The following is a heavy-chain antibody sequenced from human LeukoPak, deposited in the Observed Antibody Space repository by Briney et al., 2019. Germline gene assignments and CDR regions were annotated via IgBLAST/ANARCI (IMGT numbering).Heavy chain of an antibody. CDR1: GFTFDDYA. Sequence: GGSLRLSCAASGFTFDDYAMHWVRQAPGKGLEWVSLISGDGGSTYYADSVKGRFTISRDNSKNSLYLQMNSLRTEDTALYYCAKGYDYYGSSGPFDYWGQGTLVTVSS. V-gene: IGHV3-43*02. D-gene: IGHD3-22*01. J-gene: IGHJ4*02. CDR2: ISGDGGST. CDR3: AKGYDYYGSSGPFDY.